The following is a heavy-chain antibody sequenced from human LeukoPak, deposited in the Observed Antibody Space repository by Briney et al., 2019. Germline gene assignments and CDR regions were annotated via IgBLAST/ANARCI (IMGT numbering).Heavy chain of an antibody. CDR1: GGSISSYY. J-gene: IGHJ4*02. CDR2: IFYSGST. CDR3: GRHGSVSSGALV. D-gene: IGHD3-22*01. Sequence: SETLSLTCTVSGGSISSYYWSWIRRPPGKGLEWIGYIFYSGSTNYNPSLKSRVTISVDTSKNQFSLKLSSVTAADTAVYYCGRHGSVSSGALVWGQGTLVTVSS. V-gene: IGHV4-59*08.